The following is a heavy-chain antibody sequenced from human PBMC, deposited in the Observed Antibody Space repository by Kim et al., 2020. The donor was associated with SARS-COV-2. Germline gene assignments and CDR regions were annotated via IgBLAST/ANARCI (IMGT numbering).Heavy chain of an antibody. J-gene: IGHJ4*02. V-gene: IGHV3-64D*09. Sequence: GGSLRLSCSASGFTFNSYAMHWVRQAPGKGLEYLSAISSDGGSTYYADSVRGRFTISRDNSRNTLYLQMSSLRAEDTAVYYCVSDRERRIYGVISNLDDWGRGTLVTVSS. D-gene: IGHD3-3*01. CDR3: VSDRERRIYGVISNLDD. CDR2: ISSDGGST. CDR1: GFTFNSYA.